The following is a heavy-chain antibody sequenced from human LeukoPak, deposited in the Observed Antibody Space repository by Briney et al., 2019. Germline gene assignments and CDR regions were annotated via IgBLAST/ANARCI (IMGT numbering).Heavy chain of an antibody. CDR3: ARDHTAYYYGSGSYN. V-gene: IGHV3-48*01. CDR2: ISSSSSTS. Sequence: GGSLRLSRAASGFTFNSYSMNWVRQAPGKGLEWVSYISSSSSTSYYADSVKGRFTISRDNAKNSLYLQMNSLRAEDTAVYYCARDHTAYYYGSGSYNWGQGTLVTVSS. CDR1: GFTFNSYS. D-gene: IGHD3-10*01. J-gene: IGHJ4*02.